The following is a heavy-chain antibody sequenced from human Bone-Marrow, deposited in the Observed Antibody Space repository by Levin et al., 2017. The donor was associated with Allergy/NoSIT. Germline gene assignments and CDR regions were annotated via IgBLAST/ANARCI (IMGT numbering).Heavy chain of an antibody. CDR2: INPNSGGT. D-gene: IGHD4-23*01. Sequence: ASVKVSCKASGYTFTGYYMHWVRQAPGQGLEWMGRINPNSGGTNYAQKFQGRVTMTRDTSISTAYMELSRLRSDDTAVYYCASSDYGGNPFDYWGQGTLVTVSS. CDR1: GYTFTGYY. J-gene: IGHJ4*02. CDR3: ASSDYGGNPFDY. V-gene: IGHV1-2*06.